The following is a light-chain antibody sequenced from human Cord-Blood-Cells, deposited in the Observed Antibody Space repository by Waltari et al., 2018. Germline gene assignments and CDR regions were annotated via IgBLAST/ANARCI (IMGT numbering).Light chain of an antibody. CDR3: LSADSSGTYRV. J-gene: IGLJ3*02. CDR2: NDS. CDR1: ALPKKY. V-gene: IGLV3-16*01. Sequence: SYELTQPPSVSVSLGQMARITCPGEALPKKYAYWYQQKPGQFPVLVIYNDSERPSGNPERFSGSSSGTIVTLTISGVQAEDEADYYCLSADSSGTYRVFGGGTKLTVL.